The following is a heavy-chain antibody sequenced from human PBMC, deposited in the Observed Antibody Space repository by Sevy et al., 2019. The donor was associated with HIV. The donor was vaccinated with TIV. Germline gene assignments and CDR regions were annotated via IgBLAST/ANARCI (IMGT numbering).Heavy chain of an antibody. CDR2: ISSSSSYI. D-gene: IGHD2-15*01. CDR1: GFTFSSYS. CDR3: ARDHLVLGGYCSGGSCYRSAFDI. J-gene: IGHJ3*02. Sequence: GGSLRLSCAASGFTFSSYSMNWVRQAPGKGLEWVSSISSSSSYIYYADSVKGRFTIARDNAKSSLYLQMNSLRAEDTAVYYCARDHLVLGGYCSGGSCYRSAFDIWGQGTMVTVSS. V-gene: IGHV3-21*01.